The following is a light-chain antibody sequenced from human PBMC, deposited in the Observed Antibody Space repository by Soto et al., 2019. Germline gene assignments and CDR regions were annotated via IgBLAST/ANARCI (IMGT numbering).Light chain of an antibody. V-gene: IGLV2-11*01. J-gene: IGLJ2*01. CDR2: DVT. Sequence: QSALTQPRSVSGSPGQSVTISCTGTSSDVGSYNYVSWYQQHPGKAPKFIIYDVTKRPSGVPDRFSGSKSGNTATLTISGLQAEDEAEYYCCSYAGRYTLFGGGTKLTVL. CDR3: CSYAGRYTL. CDR1: SSDVGSYNY.